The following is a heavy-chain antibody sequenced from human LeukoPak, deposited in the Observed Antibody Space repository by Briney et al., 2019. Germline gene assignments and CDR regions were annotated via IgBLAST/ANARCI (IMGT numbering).Heavy chain of an antibody. CDR3: VKERGNCNYQYLDF. Sequence: PRGSLRLSCSTHGLTLRSYMMTSVRQTPARGLERVSGISGSGSRTYYADSVKGRFTITSDNSKKTMFLQMNSLRAEDTAVYHCVKERGNCNYQYLDFWGQGTLVTVSS. CDR2: ISGSGSRT. J-gene: IGHJ4*02. D-gene: IGHD1-7*01. V-gene: IGHV3-23*01. CDR1: GLTLRSYM.